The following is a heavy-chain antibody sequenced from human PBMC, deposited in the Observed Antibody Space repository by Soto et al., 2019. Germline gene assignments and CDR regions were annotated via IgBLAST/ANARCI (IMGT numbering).Heavy chain of an antibody. J-gene: IGHJ4*02. Sequence: ASVKVSCKASGYTFTSYAVHWVRQAPGQRLEWTGWINGGNDNTAYSQKFQGRVTITRDTSASTAYMELRSLRSEDTAVYYCAKDTYYHDSTGLYVFDYWGQGTPVTVSS. CDR1: GYTFTSYA. D-gene: IGHD3-22*01. CDR2: INGGNDNT. CDR3: AKDTYYHDSTGLYVFDY. V-gene: IGHV1-3*01.